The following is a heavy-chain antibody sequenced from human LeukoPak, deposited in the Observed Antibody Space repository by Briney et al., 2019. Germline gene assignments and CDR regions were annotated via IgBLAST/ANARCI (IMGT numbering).Heavy chain of an antibody. V-gene: IGHV4-59*11. CDR1: GGSTSSHF. CDR3: TKATKWLAFDD. CDR2: IYTGGTT. D-gene: IGHD6-19*01. J-gene: IGHJ4*02. Sequence: SETLSLTCTVSGGSTSSHFWSWIRQPPGKGLEWIGNIYTGGTTNYNPSLKGGVTISIDTSKNQLSLHLASVTAADTAVYYCTKATKWLAFDDWGRGTLVTVSS.